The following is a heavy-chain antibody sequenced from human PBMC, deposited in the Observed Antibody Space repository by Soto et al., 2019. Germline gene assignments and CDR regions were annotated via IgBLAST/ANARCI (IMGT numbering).Heavy chain of an antibody. CDR1: GYTFTSYW. CDR2: IYPGDPDT. CDR3: ARRAYYDSSSGYSFDY. J-gene: IGHJ4*02. Sequence: GESLTISCPVSGYTFTSYWNGWVRQMPAKGLEWMGIIYPGDPDTSYSPSFHGQVTIPADKSISTAYLQWRSLEASDTATYYCARRAYYDSSSGYSFDYWGQGTLVTVSS. V-gene: IGHV5-51*01. D-gene: IGHD3-22*01.